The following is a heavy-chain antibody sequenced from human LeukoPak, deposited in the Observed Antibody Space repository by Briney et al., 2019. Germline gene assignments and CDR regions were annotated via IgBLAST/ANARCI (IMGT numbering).Heavy chain of an antibody. V-gene: IGHV5-10-1*01. D-gene: IGHD1-14*01. CDR2: IDPSESYT. CDR1: GYSFTSYW. J-gene: IGHJ3*02. Sequence: GESLKISCKGSGYSFTSYWISWVRQMSGKGLEWMGKIDPSESYTNYSPSLQGHVTISTDKSINTAYLQWSSLKASDTAMYCCARHTGWAFQIWGQGTMVTVSS. CDR3: ARHTGWAFQI.